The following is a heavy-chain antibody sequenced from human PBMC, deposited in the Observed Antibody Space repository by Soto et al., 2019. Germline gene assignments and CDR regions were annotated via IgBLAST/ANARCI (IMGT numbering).Heavy chain of an antibody. CDR1: GFTFSRYS. CDR3: AKGGRQWLVTSDFNY. Sequence: GGSLRLSCAASGFTFSRYSMNWVRQAPGKGLEWISYISSSSSTIYHADSVKGRFTISRDSSKNTVSLEMTSLRAEDTAVYYCAKGGRQWLVTSDFNYWGQGALVTVSS. CDR2: ISSSSSTI. J-gene: IGHJ4*02. V-gene: IGHV3-48*01. D-gene: IGHD6-19*01.